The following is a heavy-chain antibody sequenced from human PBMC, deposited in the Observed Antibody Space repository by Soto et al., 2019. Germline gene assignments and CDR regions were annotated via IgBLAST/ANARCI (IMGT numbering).Heavy chain of an antibody. J-gene: IGHJ6*03. Sequence: GGSLRLSCAASGFTFSSYAMSWVRQAPGKGLEWVSAISGSGGSTYYADSVKGRFTISRDNSKNTLYLQMNSLRAEDTAVYYCAKGGYSSSWYGYYYYMDVWGKGTTVTVSS. D-gene: IGHD6-13*01. CDR1: GFTFSSYA. V-gene: IGHV3-23*01. CDR2: ISGSGGST. CDR3: AKGGYSSSWYGYYYYMDV.